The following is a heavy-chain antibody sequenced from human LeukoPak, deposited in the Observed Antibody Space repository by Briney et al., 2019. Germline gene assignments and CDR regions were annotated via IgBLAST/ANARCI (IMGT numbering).Heavy chain of an antibody. V-gene: IGHV3-53*05. Sequence: GGSLRLSWAASGFTVSSNYMSWVRQAPGKGLEWVSIIYSGGSTFYADSVKGRFTISRDNSKNTLYLQMNSLRAEDTAVYYCAKDSGLVVVAATLDYWGQGTLVTVSS. J-gene: IGHJ4*02. CDR2: IYSGGST. CDR3: AKDSGLVVVAATLDY. CDR1: GFTVSSNY. D-gene: IGHD2-15*01.